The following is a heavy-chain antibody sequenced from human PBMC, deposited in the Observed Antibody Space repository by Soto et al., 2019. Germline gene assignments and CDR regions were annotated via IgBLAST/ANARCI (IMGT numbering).Heavy chain of an antibody. CDR1: GGSFSGFY. CDR2: INHSGSS. Sequence: LSETLSLTCAVHGGSFSGFYWTWIRQPPGKGLEWIGEINHSGSSNYNPPLKSRVTMSLDTSRNQFSLSLNSVTAADTAVYYCARMAGPWYFDLWGRGTLVTVSS. J-gene: IGHJ2*01. V-gene: IGHV4-34*01. CDR3: ARMAGPWYFDL.